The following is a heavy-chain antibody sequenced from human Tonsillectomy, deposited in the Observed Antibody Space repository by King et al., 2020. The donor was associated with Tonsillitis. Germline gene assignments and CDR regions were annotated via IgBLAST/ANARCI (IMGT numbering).Heavy chain of an antibody. J-gene: IGHJ5*01. Sequence: LQLVQSGAEVKEPGESLRISCKGSGYSFTSYWISWVRQMPGKGLEWMGTIDPSDSHSKYSPSFQGHVTISADKSISTAYLQWSSLKASDTAMYYCAGRVPYSGSFTTLDSWGQGTLVTVSS. V-gene: IGHV5-10-1*03. CDR3: AGRVPYSGSFTTLDS. D-gene: IGHD1-26*01. CDR1: GYSFTSYW. CDR2: IDPSDSHS.